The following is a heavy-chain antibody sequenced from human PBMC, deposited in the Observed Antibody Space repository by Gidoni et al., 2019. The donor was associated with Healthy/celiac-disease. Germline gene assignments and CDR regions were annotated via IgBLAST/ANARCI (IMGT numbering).Heavy chain of an antibody. V-gene: IGHV3-11*01. CDR3: ARDGGGLYIAARSSGGWFDP. CDR2: SSSSGSTI. D-gene: IGHD6-6*01. Sequence: QVQLVESGGGLVKPGGSLRLSCAASGFTFSDSYMSWIRQAPGKGLEWVSYSSSSGSTIYYADSVKGRFTISRDNAKNSLYLQMNSLRAEDTAVYYCARDGGGLYIAARSSGGWFDPWGQGTLVTVSS. CDR1: GFTFSDSY. J-gene: IGHJ5*02.